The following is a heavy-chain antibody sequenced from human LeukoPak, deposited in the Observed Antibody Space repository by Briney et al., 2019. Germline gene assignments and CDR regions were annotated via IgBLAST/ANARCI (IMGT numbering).Heavy chain of an antibody. V-gene: IGHV4-39*01. J-gene: IGHJ4*02. D-gene: IGHD6-19*01. CDR2: ISDSGST. CDR1: GGSIRSSSYY. CDR3: ARQGTSAWYRGVFGY. Sequence: SETLSLTCTVSGGSIRSSSYYWGWIRQSPGKGLEWIGSISDSGSTYYNPSLKSRVTISVDTSKNQFSLNLNSVSAADSAVYFCARQGTSAWYRGVFGYWGQGTLVIVSS.